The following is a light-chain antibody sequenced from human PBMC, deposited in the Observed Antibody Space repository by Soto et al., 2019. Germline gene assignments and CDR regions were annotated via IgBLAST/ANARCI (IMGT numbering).Light chain of an antibody. CDR3: QSCDSSLSGSGV. CDR1: DIGTKS. J-gene: IGLJ1*01. V-gene: IGLV3-21*02. Sequence: SYELTQPPSVSVTPGQTARIPCGGNDIGTKSVHWYQQKPDQSPVLVVYDDSDRPSGIPERFSGSNSGNAATLTISRVEAGDEADYYCQSCDSSLSGSGVFGTGTKLTVL. CDR2: DDS.